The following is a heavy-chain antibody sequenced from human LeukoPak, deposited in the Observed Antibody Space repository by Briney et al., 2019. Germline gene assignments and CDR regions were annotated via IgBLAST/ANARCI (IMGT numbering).Heavy chain of an antibody. CDR2: IIPPLRTA. Sequence: SVKVSCKASGGTYRYNINWVRQAPGQGLEWMGGIIPPLRTANYAQQFQGRVMITTDDSTTTAYMELTSLTSEDAAVYYCTTYGGHLAEYFQHWGQGTLVAVSS. CDR1: GGTYRYN. J-gene: IGHJ1*01. CDR3: TTYGGHLAEYFQH. V-gene: IGHV1-69*16. D-gene: IGHD4-23*01.